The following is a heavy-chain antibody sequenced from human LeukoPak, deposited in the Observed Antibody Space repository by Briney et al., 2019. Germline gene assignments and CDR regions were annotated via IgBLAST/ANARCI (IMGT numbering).Heavy chain of an antibody. CDR3: ARGFSSGWYLKYYFDY. Sequence: SETLSLTCTVSGGSISSSNYYWDWIRQPPGKGLEWIGSISYSGSSYYNPFLKSRVTISVDTSKNQFSLKLSSVTAADTAVYYCARGFSSGWYLKYYFDYWGQGTLVTVSS. CDR2: ISYSGSS. J-gene: IGHJ4*02. CDR1: GGSISSSNYY. V-gene: IGHV4-39*07. D-gene: IGHD6-19*01.